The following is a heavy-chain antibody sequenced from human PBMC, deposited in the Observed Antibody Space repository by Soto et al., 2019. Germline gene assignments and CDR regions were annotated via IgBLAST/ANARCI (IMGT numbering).Heavy chain of an antibody. D-gene: IGHD2-15*01. J-gene: IGHJ4*02. Sequence: QVQLVESGGGVVQPGRSLRLSCAASGFTFSSYGMHWVRQAPGKGLEWVAVIWYDGSNKYYADSVKGRFTISRDNSKNTLYLQMNSLRAEDTAVYYCARDGYCSCGSCYSVPVFEDCGQGTLVTVSS. CDR1: GFTFSSYG. CDR2: IWYDGSNK. V-gene: IGHV3-33*01. CDR3: ARDGYCSCGSCYSVPVFED.